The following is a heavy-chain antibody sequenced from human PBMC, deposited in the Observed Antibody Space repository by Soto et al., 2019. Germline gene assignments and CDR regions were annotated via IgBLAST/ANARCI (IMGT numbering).Heavy chain of an antibody. CDR3: ATVRPNITMIVVAHAFDI. J-gene: IGHJ3*02. Sequence: GASVKVSCKASGGPFSSYAISWVRQAPGQGLEWMGGIIPIFGTANYAQKFQGRVTITADKSTSTAYMELSSLRSEDTAVYYCATVRPNITMIVVAHAFDIWGQGTMVTVSS. V-gene: IGHV1-69*06. CDR2: IIPIFGTA. D-gene: IGHD3-22*01. CDR1: GGPFSSYA.